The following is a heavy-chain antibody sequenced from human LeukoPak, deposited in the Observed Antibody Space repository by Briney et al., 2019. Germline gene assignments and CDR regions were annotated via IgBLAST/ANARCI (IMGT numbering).Heavy chain of an antibody. J-gene: IGHJ5*02. D-gene: IGHD6-6*01. CDR1: GYTFTSYG. CDR2: INPNSGGT. V-gene: IGHV1-2*02. Sequence: ASVKVSCKASGYTFTSYGISWVRLAPGQGLEWMGWINPNSGGTNYAQKFQGRVTMTRDTSISTAYMELSRLRSDDTAVYYCARLEYSSSPNWFDPWGQGTLVTVSS. CDR3: ARLEYSSSPNWFDP.